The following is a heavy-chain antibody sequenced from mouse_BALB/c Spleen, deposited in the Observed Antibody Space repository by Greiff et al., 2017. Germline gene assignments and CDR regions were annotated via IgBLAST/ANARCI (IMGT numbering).Heavy chain of an antibody. CDR1: GYAFSSYW. D-gene: IGHD5-1*01. Sequence: QVQLQQSGAELVRPGSSVKISCKASGYAFSSYWMNWVKQRPGQGLEWIGQIYPGDGDTNYNGKFKGKATLTADKSSSTAYMQLSSLTSEDSAVYFCARGYLDAMDYWGQGTSVTVSS. V-gene: IGHV1-80*01. J-gene: IGHJ4*01. CDR3: ARGYLDAMDY. CDR2: IYPGDGDT.